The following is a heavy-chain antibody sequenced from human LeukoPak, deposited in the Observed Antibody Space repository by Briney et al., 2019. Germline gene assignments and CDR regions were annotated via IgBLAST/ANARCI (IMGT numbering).Heavy chain of an antibody. CDR3: ARDLHCSDYGYSFDY. CDR1: GDSVSSNSVA. V-gene: IGHV6-1*01. D-gene: IGHD2-15*01. J-gene: IGHJ4*02. CDR2: TYYRSTWYH. Sequence: SQTLSLTCAISGDSVSSNSVAWNWNRQSPSRGLEWLGRTYYRSTWYHDYAVSVKSRIAINPDTSKNQFSLQLNSVTPEDTAVYYCARDLHCSDYGYSFDYWGQGTLVTVSS.